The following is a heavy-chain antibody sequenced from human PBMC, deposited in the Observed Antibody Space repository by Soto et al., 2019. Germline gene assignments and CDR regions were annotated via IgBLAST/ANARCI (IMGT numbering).Heavy chain of an antibody. CDR2: MYPGDSDT. J-gene: IGHJ3*02. V-gene: IGHV5-51*01. Sequence: GESLKISCKASGYSFATYWIGWVRQMPGKGLKLMGIMYPGDSDTRYSPSFQGQVTISADKSIRTAYLQWSSLKASDTAIYYCARRGDTAYDAFDIWGQGTMVTVSS. CDR1: GYSFATYW. D-gene: IGHD5-18*01. CDR3: ARRGDTAYDAFDI.